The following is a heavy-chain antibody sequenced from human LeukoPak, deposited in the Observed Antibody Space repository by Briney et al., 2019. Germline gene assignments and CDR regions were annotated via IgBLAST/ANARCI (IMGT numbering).Heavy chain of an antibody. D-gene: IGHD1-26*01. CDR1: AFSLNAYN. CDR2: ISYTGTYI. V-gene: IGHV3-21*04. Sequence: GGSLRLSSAASAFSLNAYNMNWDRQAPGKGLEWVSSISYTGTYIYYADSVKGRFSISRDNAQNSLYLQMNRLRGEDTAIYYCVRDRGTYRPIDYWGQGTLVTVSS. CDR3: VRDRGTYRPIDY. J-gene: IGHJ4*02.